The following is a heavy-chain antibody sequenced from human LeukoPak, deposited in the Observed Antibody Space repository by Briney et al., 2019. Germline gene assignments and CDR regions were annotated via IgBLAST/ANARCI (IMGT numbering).Heavy chain of an antibody. CDR3: ARDTGGPGGYYDSSGYYSYQDY. Sequence: PGGSLRLSCAASGFTFSSHWMSWVRQAPGKGLEWVANIKKDGSEKYYVDSVKGRFTISRDNAKTSLYLRMNSLRADDTAVYYCARDTGGPGGYYDSSGYYSYQDYWGQGTLVTVSS. D-gene: IGHD3-22*01. J-gene: IGHJ4*02. V-gene: IGHV3-7*01. CDR2: IKKDGSEK. CDR1: GFTFSSHW.